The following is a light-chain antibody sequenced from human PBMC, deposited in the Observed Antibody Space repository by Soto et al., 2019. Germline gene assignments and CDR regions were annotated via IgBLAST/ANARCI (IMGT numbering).Light chain of an antibody. V-gene: IGKV3-20*01. CDR3: QQYGSSPRT. CDR2: GAF. CDR1: QSVSNSY. Sequence: EIVLTQSPDTLSLSPGERATLSCRASQSVSNSYLAWYQQKPGQAPRLLIYGAFLRATGIPDRFSGSGSGTGFTLPISRLEPEDFAVYYCQQYGSSPRTFGQGTKVEIK. J-gene: IGKJ1*01.